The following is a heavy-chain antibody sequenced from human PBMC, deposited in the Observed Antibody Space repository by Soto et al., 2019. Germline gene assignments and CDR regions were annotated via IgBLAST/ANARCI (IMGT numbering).Heavy chain of an antibody. J-gene: IGHJ4*02. CDR3: VRDRGYTGYDFAY. V-gene: IGHV3-48*01. D-gene: IGHD5-12*01. CDR1: GFTFSRYA. Sequence: EVQLVESGGGLVQPGGSLRLSCAASGFTFSRYAMNWVRQAPGKGLEWVSYINHDSGTIYYADSVKGRFTIYRDNANNLLSLQTNSLRAEDTAVYYCVRDRGYTGYDFAYWGQGTLVTVSS. CDR2: INHDSGTI.